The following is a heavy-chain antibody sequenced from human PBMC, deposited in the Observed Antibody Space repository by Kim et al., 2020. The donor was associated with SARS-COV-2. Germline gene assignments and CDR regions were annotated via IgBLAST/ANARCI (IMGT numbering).Heavy chain of an antibody. CDR3: VKGAWLDY. CDR1: GFNFGTFD. D-gene: IGHD5-12*01. V-gene: IGHV3-23*01. J-gene: IGHJ4*02. CDR2: IKAHDVNS. Sequence: GGSLRLSCVASGFNFGTFDMSWVRQAPGKGLKWVSVIKAHDVNSYYAESVRGRFTVSRDSATNTLYLQMNDLRVDDTAVYYCVKGAWLDYWGPGTLVTVSS.